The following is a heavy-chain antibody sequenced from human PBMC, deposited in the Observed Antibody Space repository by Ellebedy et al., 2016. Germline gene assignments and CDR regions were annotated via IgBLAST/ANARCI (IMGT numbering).Heavy chain of an antibody. CDR2: IYYSGST. CDR3: ARRFDL. V-gene: IGHV4-59*08. J-gene: IGHJ2*01. Sequence: SETLSLTCTGSGGSISSYYWSWIRQPPGKGLEWIGYIYYSGSTNYNPSLKSRVTISVDTSKNQFSLKLSSVTAADTAVYYCARRFDLWGRGTLVTVSS. CDR1: GGSISSYY.